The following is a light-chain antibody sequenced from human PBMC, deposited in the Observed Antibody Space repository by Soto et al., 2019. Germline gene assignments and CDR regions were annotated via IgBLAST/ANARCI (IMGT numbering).Light chain of an antibody. J-gene: IGKJ1*01. CDR1: QTVGVR. Sequence: EILLTQSPATLSASPGERATLSCRASQTVGVRLAWYQHKPGQAPSLLIYGASTRATGIPARFSGSGPGTEFTLTITSLQSEDVAVYYCQQYHNWPPWTFGPGTKVDIK. V-gene: IGKV3-15*01. CDR2: GAS. CDR3: QQYHNWPPWT.